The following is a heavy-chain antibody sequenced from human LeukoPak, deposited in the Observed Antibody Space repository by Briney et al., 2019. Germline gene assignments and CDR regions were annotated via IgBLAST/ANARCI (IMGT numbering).Heavy chain of an antibody. Sequence: GGSLRLSCAASGFTFSSYAMHWVRQAPGKGLEWVAVISYDGSNKYYADSVKGRFTISRDNSKNTLYLRMNSLRAEDTAVYYCARPAADYWGQGTLVTVSS. CDR1: GFTFSSYA. CDR2: ISYDGSNK. D-gene: IGHD2-2*01. V-gene: IGHV3-30-3*01. CDR3: ARPAADY. J-gene: IGHJ4*02.